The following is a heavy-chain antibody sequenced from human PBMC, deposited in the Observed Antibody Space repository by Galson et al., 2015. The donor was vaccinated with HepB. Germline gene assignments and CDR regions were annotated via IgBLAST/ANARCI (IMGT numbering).Heavy chain of an antibody. D-gene: IGHD6-13*01. J-gene: IGHJ3*02. CDR2: ISSSSSTI. CDR3: ARIGYSETDAFDI. Sequence: SLRLSCAASGFTFSSYSMNWVRQAPGKGLEWVSYISSSSSTIYYADSVKGRFTISRDNAKNSLYLQMNSLRAEDTAVYYCARIGYSETDAFDIWGQGTMVTVSS. V-gene: IGHV3-48*01. CDR1: GFTFSSYS.